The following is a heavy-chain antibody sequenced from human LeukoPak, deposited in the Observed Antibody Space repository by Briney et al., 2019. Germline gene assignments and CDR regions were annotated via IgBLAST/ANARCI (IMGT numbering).Heavy chain of an antibody. CDR1: GGTFSSYA. V-gene: IGHV1-69*05. D-gene: IGHD1-26*01. J-gene: IGHJ4*02. CDR3: ARFRTGEGAAVWYYFDY. Sequence: SVKVSCKASGGTFSSYAISLVQQAPGQGLEWMGGIIPIFGTANYAQKFQDRVTITTDESTSTAYMELSSLRSEDTAVYYCARFRTGEGAAVWYYFDYWVQGTLVTVSS. CDR2: IIPIFGTA.